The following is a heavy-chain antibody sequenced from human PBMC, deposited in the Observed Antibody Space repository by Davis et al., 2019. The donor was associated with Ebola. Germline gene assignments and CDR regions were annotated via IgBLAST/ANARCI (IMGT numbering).Heavy chain of an antibody. Sequence: PGGSLRLSCAASGFIFSTSWMHWVRQAPGQGLVWVSRVNSEGSAATYADSVTGRFTTSRDNAKNTLFLQMTSLRAEDTAFYYCVKEGSGSYYNAEFDYWGQGTLVTVSS. CDR1: GFIFSTSW. CDR3: VKEGSGSYYNAEFDY. V-gene: IGHV3-74*01. J-gene: IGHJ4*02. CDR2: VNSEGSAA. D-gene: IGHD3-10*01.